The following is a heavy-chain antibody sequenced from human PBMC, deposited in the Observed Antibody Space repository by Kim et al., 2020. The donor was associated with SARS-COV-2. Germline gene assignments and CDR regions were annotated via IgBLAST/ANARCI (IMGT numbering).Heavy chain of an antibody. CDR1: GGSISSYY. D-gene: IGHD6-13*01. V-gene: IGHV4-59*01. J-gene: IGHJ3*02. Sequence: SETLSLTCTVSGGSISSYYWSWIRQPPGKGLEWIGYIHYSGSTNYNPSLKSRVTISVDTSKNQFSLKLSSVTAADKPVYYCPRDSSSDEDFDIWGQGTM. CDR2: IHYSGST. CDR3: PRDSSSDEDFDI.